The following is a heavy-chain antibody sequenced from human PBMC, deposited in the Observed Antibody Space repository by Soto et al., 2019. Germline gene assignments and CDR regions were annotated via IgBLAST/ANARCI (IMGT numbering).Heavy chain of an antibody. J-gene: IGHJ1*01. CDR3: ARDQGRCYYDSSGDHGYFQH. CDR1: GGTFSSYA. D-gene: IGHD3-22*01. V-gene: IGHV1-69*12. Sequence: QVQLVQSGAEVKKPGSSVKVSCKASGGTFSSYAISWVRQAPGQGLEWMGGIIPIFGTANYAQKFQGRVTITADESTSTAYMELSSVRSEDTAVYYCARDQGRCYYDSSGDHGYFQHWGQGTLVTVSA. CDR2: IIPIFGTA.